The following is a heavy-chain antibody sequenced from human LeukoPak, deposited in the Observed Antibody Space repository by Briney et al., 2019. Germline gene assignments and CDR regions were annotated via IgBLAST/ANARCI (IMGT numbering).Heavy chain of an antibody. CDR2: ISYDGSNK. J-gene: IGHJ4*02. V-gene: IGHV3-30*03. Sequence: GGSLRLSCAASGFTFSDYYMSWIRQAPGKGLEWVAVISYDGSNKYYADSVKGRFTISRDNSKNTLYLQMNSLRAEDTAVYYCARNRAFDYWGQGTLVTVSS. CDR3: ARNRAFDY. CDR1: GFTFSDYY.